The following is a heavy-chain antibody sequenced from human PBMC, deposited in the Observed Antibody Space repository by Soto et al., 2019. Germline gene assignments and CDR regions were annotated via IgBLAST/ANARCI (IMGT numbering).Heavy chain of an antibody. CDR1: GYTFTSYG. CDR3: ARDPGGYSGYEHVFDY. J-gene: IGHJ4*02. Sequence: QVQLVQSGAEVKKPGASVKVSCKASGYTFTSYGISWVRQAPGQGLEWMGWISAYNGNTNYAQNLQGRVTMTTDSSKSTAYMELRCLRSDDTAVYYCARDPGGYSGYEHVFDYWGQGTLVTVSS. CDR2: ISAYNGNT. D-gene: IGHD5-12*01. V-gene: IGHV1-18*01.